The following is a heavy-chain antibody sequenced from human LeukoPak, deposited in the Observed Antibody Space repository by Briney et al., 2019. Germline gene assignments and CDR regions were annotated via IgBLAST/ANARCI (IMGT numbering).Heavy chain of an antibody. CDR1: GFSFA. CDR3: AKDKSRTGWYRGSLDN. Sequence: GGSLRLSCAASGFSFAMHWVRQAPGKGLEWVSLIRGDGDITYYVDSVKGRFTISRDNSKNALHLEMTNLRSEDTGFNYCAKDKSRTGWYRGSLDNWGQGTLVSVSS. V-gene: IGHV3-43*02. CDR2: IRGDGDIT. D-gene: IGHD6-19*01. J-gene: IGHJ4*02.